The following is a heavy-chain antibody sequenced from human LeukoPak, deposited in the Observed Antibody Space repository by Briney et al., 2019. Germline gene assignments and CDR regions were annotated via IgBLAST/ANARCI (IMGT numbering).Heavy chain of an antibody. CDR1: GGSISSNGYY. CDR3: ARHNSGWSLNRGSDP. J-gene: IGHJ5*02. V-gene: IGHV4-39*01. CDR2: IYYSGIT. Sequence: SETLSLTCTVSGGSISSNGYYWGWIRQSPGEGLEWIGNIYYSGITYYNASLKSRVTISVDTSKNQFSLKVSSVTAADTAVYYCARHNSGWSLNRGSDPWGQGTLVTVSS. D-gene: IGHD6-19*01.